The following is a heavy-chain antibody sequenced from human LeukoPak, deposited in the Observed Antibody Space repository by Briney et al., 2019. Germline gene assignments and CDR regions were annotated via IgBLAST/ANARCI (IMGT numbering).Heavy chain of an antibody. Sequence: SETLSLTCSVSGGSISSYYWSWIRQPPGQGLEWIGISYYSGSTNYRPSLRSRVTISVDTPKSQISLKLSSVTAADTAVYYCVRSKYYDSSASAFDIWGQGTMVTVSS. J-gene: IGHJ3*02. V-gene: IGHV4-59*08. CDR1: GGSISSYY. CDR3: VRSKYYDSSASAFDI. D-gene: IGHD3-22*01. CDR2: SYYSGST.